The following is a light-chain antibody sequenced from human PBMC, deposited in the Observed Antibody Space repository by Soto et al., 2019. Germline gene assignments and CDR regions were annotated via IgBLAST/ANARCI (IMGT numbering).Light chain of an antibody. J-gene: IGKJ4*01. CDR1: QSVSSS. V-gene: IGKV3-15*01. Sequence: EIVMTQSPATLSVSPGARATLSCRASQSVSSSLAWYQQIPGQAPRLLNYDASTRATGIPARFGGSGSGTEFTLTISSLQSEDFAVYYCQQYNNWPTLTFGGGTKVELK. CDR2: DAS. CDR3: QQYNNWPTLT.